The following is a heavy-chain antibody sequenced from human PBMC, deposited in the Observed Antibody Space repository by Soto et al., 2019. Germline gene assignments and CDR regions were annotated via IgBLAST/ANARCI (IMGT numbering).Heavy chain of an antibody. Sequence: PSETLSLTCTVSGGSISSSSYYWGWIRQPPGKGLEWIGSIYYSGSTYYNPSLKSRVTISVDTSKNQFSLKLSSVTAADTALYYCARQTGWNDGYDYFDYWGQRTLVTVPS. CDR3: ARQTGWNDGYDYFDY. J-gene: IGHJ4*02. D-gene: IGHD1-1*01. CDR2: IYYSGST. V-gene: IGHV4-39*01. CDR1: GGSISSSSYY.